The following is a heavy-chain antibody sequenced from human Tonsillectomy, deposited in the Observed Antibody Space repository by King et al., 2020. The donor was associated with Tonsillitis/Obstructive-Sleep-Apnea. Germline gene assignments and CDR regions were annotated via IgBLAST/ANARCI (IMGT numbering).Heavy chain of an antibody. D-gene: IGHD3-16*01. J-gene: IGHJ5*02. V-gene: IGHV3-9*01. CDR2: ISWNSGSI. Sequence: VQLVESGGGLVQPGRSLRLSCAASGFMFHDYAMHWVRQAPGKGLEWVSGISWNSGSIGYADFVKGRFTIYIDNAKNSLYLQMNSLRVEDTALYYCAKHKNPRFWGVGNWFDPWGQGTLVTVSS. CDR1: GFMFHDYA. CDR3: AKHKNPRFWGVGNWFDP.